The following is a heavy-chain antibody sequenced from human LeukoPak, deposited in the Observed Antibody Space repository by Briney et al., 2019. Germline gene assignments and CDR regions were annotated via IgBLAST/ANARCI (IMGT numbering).Heavy chain of an antibody. CDR3: AMGNYYGSGSLPINWFDP. V-gene: IGHV1-69*05. J-gene: IGHJ5*02. CDR1: GGTFSSYA. Sequence: RASVKVSCKASGGTFSSYAISWVRQAPGQGPEWMGGIIPIFGTANYAQKFQGRVTITTDESTSTAYMELSSLRSEDTAVYYCAMGNYYGSGSLPINWFDPWGQGTLVTVSS. CDR2: IIPIFGTA. D-gene: IGHD3-10*01.